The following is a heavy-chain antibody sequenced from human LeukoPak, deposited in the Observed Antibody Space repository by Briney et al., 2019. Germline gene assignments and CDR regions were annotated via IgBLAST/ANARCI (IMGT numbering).Heavy chain of an antibody. CDR3: AKDLGVTMVRDASYGMDV. CDR2: ISYGGSNK. Sequence: GGSLRLSCAASGFTFSSYGMHWVRQAPGKGLEWVAVISYGGSNKYYADSVKGRFSISRDNSKNTLYLQMNSLRAEDTAVYYCAKDLGVTMVRDASYGMDVWGKGTTVTVSS. V-gene: IGHV3-30*18. J-gene: IGHJ6*04. CDR1: GFTFSSYG. D-gene: IGHD3-10*01.